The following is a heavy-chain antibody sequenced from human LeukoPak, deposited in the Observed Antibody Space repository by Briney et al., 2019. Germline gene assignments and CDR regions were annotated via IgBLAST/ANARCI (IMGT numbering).Heavy chain of an antibody. Sequence: MTSETLSLTCAVYGGSFSGYYWSWIRQTPGKGLEWIGEINHSGSTNYNPSLKSRVTISVDTSKNQFSLKLSSVTAADTAVYYCARGPHLYSGSPFGYWGQGTLVTVSS. V-gene: IGHV4-34*01. CDR1: GGSFSGYY. CDR3: ARGPHLYSGSPFGY. CDR2: INHSGST. D-gene: IGHD1-26*01. J-gene: IGHJ4*02.